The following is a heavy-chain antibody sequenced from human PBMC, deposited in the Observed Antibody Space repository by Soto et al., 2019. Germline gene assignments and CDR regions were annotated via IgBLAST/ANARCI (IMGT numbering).Heavy chain of an antibody. J-gene: IGHJ1*01. Sequence: QITLKESGPTLVKPTQTLTLTCTFSGFSLSTSGVGVGWIRQPPGKALEWLAVIYWDDDKGYSPSLKNRLTIPKDTPKNQVVLTMTNMDPADTATYYCAHTVGLVVVTSEDEYFQHWGQGTQVTVSS. CDR2: IYWDDDK. D-gene: IGHD2-15*01. CDR1: GFSLSTSGVG. CDR3: AHTVGLVVVTSEDEYFQH. V-gene: IGHV2-5*02.